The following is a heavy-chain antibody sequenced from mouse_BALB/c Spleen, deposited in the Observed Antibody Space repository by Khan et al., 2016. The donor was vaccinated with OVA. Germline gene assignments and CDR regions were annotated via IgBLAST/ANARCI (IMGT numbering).Heavy chain of an antibody. CDR3: ASELGRYYAMDY. J-gene: IGHJ4*01. D-gene: IGHD4-1*01. CDR2: ITNSGST. V-gene: IGHV3-2*02. CDR1: GYSITRDYA. Sequence: EVQLQESGPGLVKPSQSLSLTCTVTGYSITRDYAWNWIRQFPGNKLEWMGYITNSGSTNYNPSLKSRISITRAPSKNQFFLQLNSVTTEDTATYYWASELGRYYAMDYWGQGTSGTVSS.